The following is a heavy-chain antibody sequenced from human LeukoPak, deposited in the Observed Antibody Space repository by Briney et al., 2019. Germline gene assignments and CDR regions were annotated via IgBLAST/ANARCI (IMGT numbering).Heavy chain of an antibody. Sequence: SETLSLTCTVSGGSISSYYWSWIRQPPGKGLEWIGYIYYRGSTNYNPSLKSRVTISVDTSKNQFSLKLNSVTAADTAVYYCARGRNLEWFDCWGQGTLVTVSS. CDR3: ARGRNLEWFDC. D-gene: IGHD3-3*01. CDR2: IYYRGST. CDR1: GGSISSYY. J-gene: IGHJ5*01. V-gene: IGHV4-59*01.